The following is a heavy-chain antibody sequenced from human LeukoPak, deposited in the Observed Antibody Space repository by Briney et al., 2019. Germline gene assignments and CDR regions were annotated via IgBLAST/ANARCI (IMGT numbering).Heavy chain of an antibody. CDR1: GFTFSSYG. Sequence: GGSLRLSCAASGFTFSSYGMHWVHQAPGKGLEWVAVMSHDGRKEYYAEYVKGRFTISRDNSKNTLYLQVNSLRAEDTAVYYCAKYYYDNSAYKGPFLDYWGQGTLVTVSS. J-gene: IGHJ4*02. CDR2: MSHDGRKE. V-gene: IGHV3-30*18. D-gene: IGHD3-22*01. CDR3: AKYYYDNSAYKGPFLDY.